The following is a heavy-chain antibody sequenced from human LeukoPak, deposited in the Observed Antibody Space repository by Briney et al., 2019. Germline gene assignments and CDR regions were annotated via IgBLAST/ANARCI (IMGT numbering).Heavy chain of an antibody. CDR2: IYTSGST. V-gene: IGHV4-61*02. CDR1: GDSISSGDYY. D-gene: IGHD3-22*01. J-gene: IGHJ4*02. CDR3: ARASYSYDINGWVPFDY. Sequence: SQTLSLTCTVSGDSISSGDYYWSWIRQPAGKGLEWIGRIYTSGSTNYNPSLKSRVTISGDTSKNQFSLRLSSVTAADTAVYYCARASYSYDINGWVPFDYWGQGTLVTVSS.